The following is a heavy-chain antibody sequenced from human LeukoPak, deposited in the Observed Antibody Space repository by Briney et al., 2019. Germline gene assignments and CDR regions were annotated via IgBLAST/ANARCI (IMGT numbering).Heavy chain of an antibody. V-gene: IGHV6-1*01. CDR1: GDSVSSNSAA. CDR2: TYYRSKWYK. CDR3: ARDSYDILTGYYFQPTDAFDI. D-gene: IGHD3-9*01. Sequence: SQTLSLTCGISGDSVSSNSAAWNWIRQSPSRGLEWLGRTYYRSKWYKDYAVSVKSRITNNPDTSKNQFSLQLNSVTPEDTAVYYCARDSYDILTGYYFQPTDAFDIWGQGTRVTVSS. J-gene: IGHJ3*02.